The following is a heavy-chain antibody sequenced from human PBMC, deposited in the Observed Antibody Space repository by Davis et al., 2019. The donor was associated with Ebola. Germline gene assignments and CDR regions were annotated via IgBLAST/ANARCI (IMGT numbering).Heavy chain of an antibody. V-gene: IGHV7-4-1*02. Sequence: AASVTVSCKASGYSFTRYAMNWVRQAPGQGLEWMGWINTNTGNPTYAQGFTGRFVFSLDTSVTTAYLQISSLKAEDTAVYYCARWFGDSSGYYDPWGQGTLVTVSS. CDR3: ARWFGDSSGYYDP. CDR2: INTNTGNP. CDR1: GYSFTRYA. J-gene: IGHJ5*02. D-gene: IGHD3-22*01.